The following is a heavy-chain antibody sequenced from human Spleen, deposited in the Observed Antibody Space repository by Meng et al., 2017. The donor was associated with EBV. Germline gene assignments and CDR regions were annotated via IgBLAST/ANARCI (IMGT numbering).Heavy chain of an antibody. CDR1: GNTFPSYA. D-gene: IGHD6-19*01. CDR3: ARDLSVYASGWY. Sequence: VQCLKAGAGVKKPGASVKVSCKASGNTFPSYAMHWVRQAPGQRLEWMGWINAGNGNTKYSQKFQGRVTITRDTSASTAYMELSSLRSEDTAVYYCARDLSVYASGWYWGQGTLVTVSS. V-gene: IGHV1-3*01. CDR2: INAGNGNT. J-gene: IGHJ4*02.